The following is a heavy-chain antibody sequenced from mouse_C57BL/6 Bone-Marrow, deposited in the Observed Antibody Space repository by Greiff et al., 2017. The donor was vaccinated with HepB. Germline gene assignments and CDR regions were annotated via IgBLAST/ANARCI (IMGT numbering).Heavy chain of an antibody. CDR3: ARRGCVRYFDD. CDR2: IDPANGNT. J-gene: IGHJ2*01. V-gene: IGHV14-3*01. Sequence: VHVKQSVAELVRPGASVKLSCTASGFNIKNTYMHWVKQRPEQGLEWIGRIDPANGNTKYAPKFQGKATITADTSSNTAYLQRSILTSEDTAIYYWARRGCVRYFDDWGQGTTLTVSS. CDR1: GFNIKNTY. D-gene: IGHD1-1*01.